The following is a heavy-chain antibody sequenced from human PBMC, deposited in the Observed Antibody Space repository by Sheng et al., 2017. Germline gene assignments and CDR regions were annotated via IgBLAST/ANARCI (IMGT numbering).Heavy chain of an antibody. Sequence: QVQLVQSGAEVKKPGASVKVSCKASGYPFTDHYIHWVRQAPGQGLEWMAWINPNSGITNYAQKFQGRVTLTRDTSIRTAYMELSSLRSEDTAVYYCAREADKSTGWFDPWAREP. CDR3: AREADKSTGWFDP. J-gene: IGHJ5*02. V-gene: IGHV1-2*02. CDR1: GYPFTDHY. CDR2: INPNSGIT.